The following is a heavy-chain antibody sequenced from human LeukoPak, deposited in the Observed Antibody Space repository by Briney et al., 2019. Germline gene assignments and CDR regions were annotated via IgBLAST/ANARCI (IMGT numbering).Heavy chain of an antibody. CDR2: ISAYNGNT. V-gene: IGHV1-18*04. CDR1: GYTFAGYY. D-gene: IGHD6-6*01. Sequence: ASVKVSCKASGYTFAGYYVHWVRQAPGQGLEWMGWISAYNGNTNYAQKLQGRVTMTTDTSTSTAYMELRSLRSDDTAVYYCARDESTARPQGVFDPWGQGTLVTVSS. CDR3: ARDESTARPQGVFDP. J-gene: IGHJ5*02.